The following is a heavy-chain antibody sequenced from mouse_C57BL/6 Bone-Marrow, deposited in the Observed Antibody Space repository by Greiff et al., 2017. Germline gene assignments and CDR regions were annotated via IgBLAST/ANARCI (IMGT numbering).Heavy chain of an antibody. V-gene: IGHV14-1*01. CDR3: TAIITTVVAKDWYIDV. D-gene: IGHD1-1*01. CDR1: GFNIKDYY. Sequence: VQLQQSGAELVRPGASVKLSCTASGFNIKDYYMHWVKQRPEQGLEWIGRIDPEDGDTEYAPKFQGKATMTADTSSNTAYLQLSSMTSEDTAVYYCTAIITTVVAKDWYIDVWGTGTTVTVSS. CDR2: IDPEDGDT. J-gene: IGHJ1*03.